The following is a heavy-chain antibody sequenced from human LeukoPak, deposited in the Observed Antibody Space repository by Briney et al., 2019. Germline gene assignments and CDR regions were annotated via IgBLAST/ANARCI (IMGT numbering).Heavy chain of an antibody. CDR3: ARGYYDQSGSPPKQFDS. V-gene: IGHV1-8*01. CDR2: MNPNSGNT. D-gene: IGHD3-22*01. Sequence: GASVKVSCKASGYTFSSYDINWVRQATGQGLEWMGWMNPNSGNTAYAQKFQGRVTMTSSTSISTAYMELSSLKSDDTAVYYCARGYYDQSGSPPKQFDSWGQGTLVTVSS. J-gene: IGHJ4*02. CDR1: GYTFSSYD.